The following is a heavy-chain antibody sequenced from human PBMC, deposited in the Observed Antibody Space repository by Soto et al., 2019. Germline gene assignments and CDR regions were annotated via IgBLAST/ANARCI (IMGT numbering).Heavy chain of an antibody. D-gene: IGHD3-16*01. Sequence: ASVKVSCKASGYPLTNHAISWVRQAPGQGPEWMGWINTYKGNPNYAQKFQGRVTMTADKSTSTVILEVTSLISEDTAIYYCARLWGIADHDSWGQGARVTVSS. CDR1: GYPLTNHA. V-gene: IGHV1-18*01. CDR2: INTYKGNP. J-gene: IGHJ4*02. CDR3: ARLWGIADHDS.